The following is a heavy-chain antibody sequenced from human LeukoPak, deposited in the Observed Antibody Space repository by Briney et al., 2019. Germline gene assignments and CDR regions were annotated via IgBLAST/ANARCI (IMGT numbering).Heavy chain of an antibody. D-gene: IGHD3-22*01. J-gene: IGHJ4*02. V-gene: IGHV3-15*01. Sequence: PGGSLRLSCAASGFTFSNAWMSWVRQAPGKGLEWVGRIKSKTDGGTTDYAASVKGRFTISRDDSKNTLYLQMNSLKTEDTAVYYCTTDPHYDSSGYYYYFDYWAREPWSPSPQ. CDR1: GFTFSNAW. CDR2: IKSKTDGGTT. CDR3: TTDPHYDSSGYYYYFDY.